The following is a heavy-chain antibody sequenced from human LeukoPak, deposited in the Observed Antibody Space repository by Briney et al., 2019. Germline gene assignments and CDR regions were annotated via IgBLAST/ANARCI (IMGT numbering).Heavy chain of an antibody. Sequence: GGSLRLSCAASGFTFSDYWMNWVRQAPGKGLEWVANIKQDGSEKSYVDSVRGRFTISRDNAKNSLYLQMNSLRAEDTAVYYCAKVRDRRDGFNFYFYYYMDVWGKGTTVTVS. J-gene: IGHJ6*03. D-gene: IGHD5-24*01. CDR3: AKVRDRRDGFNFYFYYYMDV. CDR2: IKQDGSEK. CDR1: GFTFSDYW. V-gene: IGHV3-7*01.